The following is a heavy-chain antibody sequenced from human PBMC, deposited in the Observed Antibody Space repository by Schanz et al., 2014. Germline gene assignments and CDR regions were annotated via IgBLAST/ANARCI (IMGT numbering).Heavy chain of an antibody. V-gene: IGHV3-23*01. CDR1: GFTFSNHA. CDR2: IGGSGDST. D-gene: IGHD3-16*01. CDR3: VRLDVHDY. J-gene: IGHJ4*02. Sequence: EVHLLESGGGLVQPGGSLRLSCAASGFTFSNHALSWVRQAPGKGLEWVSGIGGSGDSTHYADSVKGRFIISRDNSKKTLYLQVNSLRAEDTAVYYCVRLDVHDYWGQGTLVTVSA.